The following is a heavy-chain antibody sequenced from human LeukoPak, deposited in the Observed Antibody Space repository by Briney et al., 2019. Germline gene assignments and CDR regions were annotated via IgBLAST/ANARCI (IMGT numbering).Heavy chain of an antibody. CDR3: SRGLDSRKLGY. Sequence: PSQTLSLTCTVSGASFSSGDQYWKWIRQSPGKGLEWIGSIHPSGTLYNNPSLESRVTMSMDTSKNQFSLNLTSVTAADTAVYFCSRGLDSRKLGYWGQGTLVTVSS. D-gene: IGHD3-22*01. CDR2: IHPSGTL. CDR1: GASFSSGDQY. J-gene: IGHJ4*02. V-gene: IGHV4-31*03.